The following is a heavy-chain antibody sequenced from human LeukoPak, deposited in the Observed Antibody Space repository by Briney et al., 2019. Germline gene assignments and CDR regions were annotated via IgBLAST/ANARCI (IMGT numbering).Heavy chain of an antibody. D-gene: IGHD3-9*01. Sequence: GGSLRLSCAASGFTFDDYAMHWVRQAPGKGLEWVSLISGDSGSTYYADSVKGRFTISRDNSKNSLYLQMNSLRTEDTALYYCAKDSVLTGYYTAAMDVWGQGTTVTVSS. J-gene: IGHJ6*02. V-gene: IGHV3-43*02. CDR1: GFTFDDYA. CDR2: ISGDSGST. CDR3: AKDSVLTGYYTAAMDV.